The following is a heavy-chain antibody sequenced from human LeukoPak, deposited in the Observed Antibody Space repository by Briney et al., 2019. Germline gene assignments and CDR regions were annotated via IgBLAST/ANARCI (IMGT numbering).Heavy chain of an antibody. D-gene: IGHD3-10*01. V-gene: IGHV3-21*04. J-gene: IGHJ6*02. CDR1: GFTFSSYS. Sequence: GGSLRLSCSASGFTFSSYSMNWVRQAPGNGLEWVSSISSSISYIYYADSVKGRFTISRDNSKSTLYLQMNSLRAEDTAVYYCAKNIVALLWFGELSYYYGMDVWGQGTTVTVSS. CDR2: ISSSISYI. CDR3: AKNIVALLWFGELSYYYGMDV.